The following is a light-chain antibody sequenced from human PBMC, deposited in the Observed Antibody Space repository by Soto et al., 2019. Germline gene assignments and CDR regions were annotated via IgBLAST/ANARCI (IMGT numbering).Light chain of an antibody. Sequence: DIVLTQSPCTLSLSPGERATLSCRASQSVSNNYLAWYQQKPGQATMLLIYGASNRATVIPDRFSGSGSGTDFTLTISLLEPEDFAVYYCQQYGSSGTFGQGTKVEIK. J-gene: IGKJ1*01. CDR3: QQYGSSGT. CDR1: QSVSNNY. CDR2: GAS. V-gene: IGKV3-20*01.